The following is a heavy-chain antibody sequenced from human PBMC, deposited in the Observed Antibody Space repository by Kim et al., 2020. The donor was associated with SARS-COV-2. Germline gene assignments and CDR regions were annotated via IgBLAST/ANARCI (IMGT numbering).Heavy chain of an antibody. CDR3: ARATPVFQPVRPFEY. V-gene: IGHV1-2*02. CDR2: IRPDRGET. CDR1: GYTFTDYY. D-gene: IGHD2-21*01. J-gene: IGHJ4*02. Sequence: ASVKVSCQAYGYTFTDYYMHWVRQAPGQGLEWMGWIRPDRGETRYAQKFQGIFTMTRDTSINTVYMELSRLRSDDTAMYYCARATPVFQPVRPFEYWGQGTLVTVSA.